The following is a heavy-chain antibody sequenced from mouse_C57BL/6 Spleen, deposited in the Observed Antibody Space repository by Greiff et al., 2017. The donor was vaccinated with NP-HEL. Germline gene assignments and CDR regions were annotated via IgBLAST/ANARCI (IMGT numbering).Heavy chain of an antibody. J-gene: IGHJ3*01. CDR2: IYPGNSDT. D-gene: IGHD1-1*01. V-gene: IGHV1-5*01. Sequence: EVQLQQSGTVLARPGASVKMSCKTSGYTFTSYWMHWVKQRPGQGLEWIGAIYPGNSDTSYNQKFKGKAKLTAVTSASTAYMELSSLTNEDSAVYYCTRSPFYGSSYEGFAYWGQGTLVTVSA. CDR3: TRSPFYGSSYEGFAY. CDR1: GYTFTSYW.